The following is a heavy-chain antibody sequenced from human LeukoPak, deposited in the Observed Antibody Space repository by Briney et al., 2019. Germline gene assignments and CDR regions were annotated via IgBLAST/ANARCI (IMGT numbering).Heavy chain of an antibody. Sequence: GSLRLSCAASGFTFSSYSMNWVRQAPGKGLEGVSSISSSSSYIYYADSVKGRFTISRDNAKNSLYLQMNSLRAEDTAVYYCASGGYDFWSGYSGLDYWGQGTLVTVSS. J-gene: IGHJ4*02. V-gene: IGHV3-21*01. CDR3: ASGGYDFWSGYSGLDY. D-gene: IGHD3-3*01. CDR2: ISSSSSYI. CDR1: GFTFSSYS.